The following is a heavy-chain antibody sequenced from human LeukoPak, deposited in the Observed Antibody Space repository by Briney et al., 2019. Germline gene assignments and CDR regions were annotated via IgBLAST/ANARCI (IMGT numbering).Heavy chain of an antibody. CDR2: IVGSGGGT. J-gene: IGHJ4*02. V-gene: IGHV3-23*01. D-gene: IGHD4-17*01. CDR3: AKTDYGDYGALDY. Sequence: GGSLRLSCAGSGYSFSNYAMSWVRQAPGEGLEWVSGIVGSGGGTYYADSVKGRFTISRDNSKNTLYLQMNSLRAEDTAVYYCAKTDYGDYGALDYWGQGTLVTVSS. CDR1: GYSFSNYA.